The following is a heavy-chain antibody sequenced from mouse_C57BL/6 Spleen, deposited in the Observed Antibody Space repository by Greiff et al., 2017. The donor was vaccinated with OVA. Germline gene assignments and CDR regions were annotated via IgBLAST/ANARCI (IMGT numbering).Heavy chain of an antibody. Sequence: VQLQQSGAELVRPGTSVKVSCKASGYAFTNYLIEWVKQRPGQGLEWIGVINPGSGGTNYNEKFKGKATLTADKSSSTAYMQLSSLTSEDSAVYFCARSGDYYGSSYGHYFDYWGQGTTLTVSS. V-gene: IGHV1-54*01. D-gene: IGHD1-1*01. CDR2: INPGSGGT. J-gene: IGHJ2*01. CDR3: ARSGDYYGSSYGHYFDY. CDR1: GYAFTNYL.